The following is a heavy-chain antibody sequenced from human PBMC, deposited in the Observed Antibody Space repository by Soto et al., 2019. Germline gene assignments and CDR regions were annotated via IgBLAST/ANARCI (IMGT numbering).Heavy chain of an antibody. CDR1: GFTFRSHC. J-gene: IGHJ4*02. CDR3: ARAYSSGWYDY. Sequence: WGSLRLSCAAAGFTFRSHCMHLVRQAPGKGLVWVSRINSDGSSTSYADSVKGRFTISRDNAKNTLYLQMNSLRAEDTAVYYCARAYSSGWYDYWGQGTLVTVSS. V-gene: IGHV3-74*01. CDR2: INSDGSST. D-gene: IGHD6-19*01.